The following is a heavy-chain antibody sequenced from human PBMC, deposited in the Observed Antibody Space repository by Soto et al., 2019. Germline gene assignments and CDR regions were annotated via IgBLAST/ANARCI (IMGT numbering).Heavy chain of an antibody. V-gene: IGHV4-59*01. J-gene: IGHJ3*02. CDR3: ALYSSSSGDAFDI. CDR2: IYYSGST. D-gene: IGHD6-6*01. CDR1: GGSISSYY. Sequence: PSETLSLTCTVSGGSISSYYWSWIRQPPGKGLEWIGYIYYSGSTNYNPSLKSRVTISADTSKNQFSLKLSSVTAADTAVYYCALYSSSSGDAFDIWGQGTLVAVSS.